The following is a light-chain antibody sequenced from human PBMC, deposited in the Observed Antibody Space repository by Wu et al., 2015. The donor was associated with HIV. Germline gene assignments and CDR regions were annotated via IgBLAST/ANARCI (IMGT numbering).Light chain of an antibody. CDR1: QSVSSN. CDR2: GAS. J-gene: IGKJ1*01. CDR3: QQYHNWPWT. Sequence: EVVMTQSPATLSVSPGERATLSCRASQSVSSNLAWYQQKPGQAPRLLMYGASTRATGIPARFSGSGSGTEFTLTISSMQSEDFAVYHCQQYHNWPWTFGQGTKVEIK. V-gene: IGKV3-15*01.